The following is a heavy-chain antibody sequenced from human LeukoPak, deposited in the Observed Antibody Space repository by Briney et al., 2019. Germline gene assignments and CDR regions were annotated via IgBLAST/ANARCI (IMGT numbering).Heavy chain of an antibody. V-gene: IGHV3-15*01. CDR2: IKSKTDGWTT. CDR1: GFIFSNVW. J-gene: IGHJ4*02. D-gene: IGHD1-1*01. CDR3: TTDPRNGYYFDY. Sequence: GGSLRLSCAVSGFIFSNVWMSWVRQAPGKGLEWVGRIKSKTDGWTTDYAAPVKGRFTISRDDSKNTLYLQLNSLNTADTAVYYCTTDPRNGYYFDYWGQGTLVTVSS.